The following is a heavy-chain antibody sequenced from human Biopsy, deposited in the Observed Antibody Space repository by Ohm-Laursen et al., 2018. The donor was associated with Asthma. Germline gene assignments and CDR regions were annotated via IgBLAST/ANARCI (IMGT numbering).Heavy chain of an antibody. V-gene: IGHV1-69*01. J-gene: IGHJ6*02. D-gene: IGHD6-19*01. CDR2: IMTVFGTT. CDR1: GGTFSNFA. Sequence: SSVKVSCKAPGGTFSNFAISWVRQAPGQGLEWLGGIMTVFGTTNYVQKFQGRVTITADESTSTAYMEVTSLRSEDTAIYYCARCQVGYSSGWSLLLKKIYYSGMDVWGQGTAVTASS. CDR3: ARCQVGYSSGWSLLLKKIYYSGMDV.